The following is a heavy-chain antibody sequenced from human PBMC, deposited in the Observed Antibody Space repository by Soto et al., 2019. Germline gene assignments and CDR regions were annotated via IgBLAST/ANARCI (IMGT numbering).Heavy chain of an antibody. J-gene: IGHJ4*02. D-gene: IGHD3-3*01. CDR2: ISAYNGNT. CDR3: ARTLNEWLLGLD. V-gene: IGHV1-18*01. Sequence: ASVTVSCKASGYTFTSYGISWVRKAPGQGLEWMGWISAYNGNTNYAQKFQGRVTMTTDTSTSTAYMELRSLRSDDTAVYYCARTLNEWLLGLDWGQGTLVTVSS. CDR1: GYTFTSYG.